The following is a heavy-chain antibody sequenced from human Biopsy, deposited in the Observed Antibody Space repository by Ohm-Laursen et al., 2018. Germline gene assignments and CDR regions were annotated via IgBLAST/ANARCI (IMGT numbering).Heavy chain of an antibody. J-gene: IGHJ2*01. V-gene: IGHV4-59*01. D-gene: IGHD3-22*01. CDR3: ARDRGYYSDRTVPGYFDL. Sequence: SETLSRTCIVSGDSISSYYWSWIRQPPGQGLQWIGYVYYTGSTDYNPSLQSRVTISVDTSKNHFSLRLRSVTPADTAIYYCARDRGYYSDRTVPGYFDLWGRGPLVTVSS. CDR2: VYYTGST. CDR1: GDSISSYY.